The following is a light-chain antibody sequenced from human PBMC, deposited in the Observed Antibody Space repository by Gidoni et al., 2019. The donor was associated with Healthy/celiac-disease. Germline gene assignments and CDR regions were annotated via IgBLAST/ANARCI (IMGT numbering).Light chain of an antibody. CDR3: QQYNSFPRT. J-gene: IGKJ1*01. CDR1: QSISGG. V-gene: IGKV1-5*03. CDR2: KAS. Sequence: DIQMTKSPSTRSASVGDRVTITCRSSQSISGGLAWYQQKPGKAPKLLLYKASSLESGVPSRCSGSGSGTEFTLTISSLQPDDFATYYCQQYNSFPRTFGQGTKVDIK.